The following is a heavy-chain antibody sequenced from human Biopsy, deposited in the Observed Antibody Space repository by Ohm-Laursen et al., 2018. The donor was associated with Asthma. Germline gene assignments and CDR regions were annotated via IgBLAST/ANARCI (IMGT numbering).Heavy chain of an antibody. J-gene: IGHJ4*02. D-gene: IGHD2-2*01. CDR3: ARKAGSCISRTCYSLDF. Sequence: SVKVSCKSLGGTFNTYVIGWARQAPGQGLEWMGGSNSVFGTTTYPQKFQDRVTITADDSTSTVYMELSSLRSEDTAVYYCARKAGSCISRTCYSLDFWGQGTLVTVSS. CDR1: GGTFNTYV. V-gene: IGHV1-69*13. CDR2: SNSVFGTT.